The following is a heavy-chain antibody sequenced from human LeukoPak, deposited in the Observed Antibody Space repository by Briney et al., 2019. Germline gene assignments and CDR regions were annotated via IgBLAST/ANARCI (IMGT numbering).Heavy chain of an antibody. CDR3: ARHYYGSGSYYRLHYYYYYYMDV. CDR2: MNPNSGNT. J-gene: IGHJ6*03. D-gene: IGHD3-10*01. V-gene: IGHV1-8*01. Sequence: ASVKVSCKASGYTFTSYDINWVRQATGQGLEWMGWMNPNSGNTGYAQKFPGRVTMTRNTSISTAYMELSSLRSEDTAVYYCARHYYGSGSYYRLHYYYYYYMDVWGKGTTVTVSS. CDR1: GYTFTSYD.